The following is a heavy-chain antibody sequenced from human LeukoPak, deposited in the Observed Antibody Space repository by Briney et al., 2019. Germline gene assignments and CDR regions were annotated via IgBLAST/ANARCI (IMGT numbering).Heavy chain of an antibody. D-gene: IGHD2-15*01. CDR3: AKVGAGTCCHFEY. Sequence: ASVKVSCKASGYTFSDYYMHWVRQAPGLGLEWMGWINPNSGDTHYARKFQGRVTLTRDTSISTAYMELSRLTSDDTALYYCAKVGAGTCCHFEYWGQGTLVTVSS. J-gene: IGHJ4*02. V-gene: IGHV1-2*02. CDR1: GYTFSDYY. CDR2: INPNSGDT.